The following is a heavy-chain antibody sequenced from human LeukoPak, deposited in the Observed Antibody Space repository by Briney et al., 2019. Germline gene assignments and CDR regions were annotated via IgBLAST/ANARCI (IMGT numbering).Heavy chain of an antibody. CDR3: ARLTRITMIVNDY. Sequence: ASVKVSCKASGYTFTGYYMHWVRQAPGQGREWMGWINPNSGGTNYAQKFRGRVTMTRDTCISTAYMELSRLRSDDTAVYYCARLTRITMIVNDYWGQGTLVTVSS. D-gene: IGHD3-22*01. V-gene: IGHV1-2*02. J-gene: IGHJ4*02. CDR1: GYTFTGYY. CDR2: INPNSGGT.